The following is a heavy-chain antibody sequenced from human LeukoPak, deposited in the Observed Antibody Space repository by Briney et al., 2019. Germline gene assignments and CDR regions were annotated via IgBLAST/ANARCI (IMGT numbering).Heavy chain of an antibody. CDR3: AREPGIAAAGGEYYYGMDV. D-gene: IGHD6-13*01. J-gene: IGHJ6*02. V-gene: IGHV1-2*02. Sequence: GASVKVSCKASGCTFTGYYMHWVRQAPGQGLEWMGWINPNSGGTNYAQKFQGRVTMTRDTSISTAYMELSRLRSDDTAVYYCAREPGIAAAGGEYYYGMDVWGQGTTVTVSS. CDR1: GCTFTGYY. CDR2: INPNSGGT.